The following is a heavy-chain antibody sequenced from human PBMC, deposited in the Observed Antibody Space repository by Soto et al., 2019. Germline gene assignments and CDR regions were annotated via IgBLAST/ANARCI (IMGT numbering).Heavy chain of an antibody. CDR3: AGHGLFFDY. J-gene: IGHJ4*02. CDR2: IYYSGST. D-gene: IGHD4-17*01. CDR1: GGSISSYY. V-gene: IGHV4-59*01. Sequence: SETLSLTCTVYGGSISSYYWSWIRQPPGKGLEWIGYIYYSGSTNYNPSLKSRVTISVDTSKNQFSLKLSSVTAADTAVYYCAGHGLFFDYWGQGTLVTVSS.